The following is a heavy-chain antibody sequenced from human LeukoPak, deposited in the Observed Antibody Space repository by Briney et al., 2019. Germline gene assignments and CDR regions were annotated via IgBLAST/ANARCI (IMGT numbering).Heavy chain of an antibody. CDR2: MYNSGRT. V-gene: IGHV4-59*01. CDR3: VRHSRVVAFDY. D-gene: IGHD2-15*01. Sequence: PSETLSLTCTVSGCSISSYYWSWMRQPPGKGLEWIGYMYNSGRTDHNPSLKGRVTISLDTSKNQFSLKLSSVTAADTAVYYCVRHSRVVAFDYWGQGNLVTVSS. CDR1: GCSISSYY. J-gene: IGHJ4*02.